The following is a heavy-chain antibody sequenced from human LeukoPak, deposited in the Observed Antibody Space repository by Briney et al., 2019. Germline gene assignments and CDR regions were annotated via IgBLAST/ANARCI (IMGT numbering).Heavy chain of an antibody. V-gene: IGHV1-24*01. CDR2: YGPEDGET. CDR3: ATDNFEY. J-gene: IGHJ4*02. Sequence: ASVKVSCKLSGSTLTEFSMHWVRQAPGKGLEWMGGYGPEDGETIYAQNFQGGVTMTDDSSTDTVYLDLSSLRSEDTAMYYCATDNFEYWGQGTQVTVSS. CDR1: GSTLTEFS.